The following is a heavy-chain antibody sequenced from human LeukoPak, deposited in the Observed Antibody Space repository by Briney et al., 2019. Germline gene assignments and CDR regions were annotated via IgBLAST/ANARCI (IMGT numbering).Heavy chain of an antibody. CDR1: GFTFSSYE. CDR2: ISSSGSTK. V-gene: IGHV3-48*03. Sequence: PGGSLRLSCAASGFTFSSYEMNWVRQAPGKGLEWFSYISSSGSTKYYAASVKGRFILSRDNAKNSLYLQMNSLRAEDTAVYYCARDRDPGYYDTNGYRRINAFDILGQGTMVTVSS. CDR3: ARDRDPGYYDTNGYRRINAFDI. D-gene: IGHD3-22*01. J-gene: IGHJ3*02.